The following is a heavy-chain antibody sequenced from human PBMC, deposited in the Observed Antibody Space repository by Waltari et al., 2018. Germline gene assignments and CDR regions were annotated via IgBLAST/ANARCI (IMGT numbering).Heavy chain of an antibody. Sequence: EVQLVESGGALAQPRGSLRLSCATFGFVFIDHGMNWVRPLPGRGLEWVSYISSSSSNRYYAESVRGRFTISRDNAQNSLFLQMDSLRAEDTAVYFWARDLSREHAVAGRPGPAMDVWGRGTTVIVSS. J-gene: IGHJ6*02. D-gene: IGHD6-19*01. CDR1: GFVFIDHG. V-gene: IGHV3-48*01. CDR3: ARDLSREHAVAGRPGPAMDV. CDR2: ISSSSSNR.